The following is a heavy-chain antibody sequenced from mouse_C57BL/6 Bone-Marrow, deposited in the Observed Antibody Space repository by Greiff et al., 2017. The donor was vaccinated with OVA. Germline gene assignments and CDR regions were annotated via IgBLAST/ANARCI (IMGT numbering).Heavy chain of an antibody. CDR1: GFTFSDYG. J-gene: IGHJ4*01. D-gene: IGHD2-10*01. CDR2: ISSGSSTI. Sequence: EVQLVESGGGLVKPGGSLKLSCAASGFTFSDYGMHWVRQAPEKGLEWVAYISSGSSTIYYADTVKGRFTISRDNAKNTLFLQMTSLRSEDTAMYYCATYPHYYAMDYWGQGTSVTVSS. CDR3: ATYPHYYAMDY. V-gene: IGHV5-17*01.